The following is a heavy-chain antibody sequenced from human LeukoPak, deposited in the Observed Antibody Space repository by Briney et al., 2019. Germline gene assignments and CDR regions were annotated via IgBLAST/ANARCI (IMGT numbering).Heavy chain of an antibody. V-gene: IGHV1-18*01. D-gene: IGHD3-10*01. CDR2: ISAYNGNT. Sequence: ASVKVSPMPSRYTFTSYGISWVREAPGQGLEWMGWISAYNGNTNYTQKLQGRVTMTTDTSTSTAYMELRSLRSDDTAVYYCARDDYYYGSGSYYNGAPLGFDYWGQGTLVSV. CDR3: ARDDYYYGSGSYYNGAPLGFDY. CDR1: RYTFTSYG. J-gene: IGHJ4*02.